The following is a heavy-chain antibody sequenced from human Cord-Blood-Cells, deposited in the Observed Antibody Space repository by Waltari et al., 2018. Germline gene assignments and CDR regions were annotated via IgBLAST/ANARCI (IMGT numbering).Heavy chain of an antibody. CDR3: ARGGDVVVPAAIRFDY. V-gene: IGHV4-34*01. CDR1: GGSFSGYY. D-gene: IGHD2-2*02. Sequence: QVQLQQWGAGLLTPSETLSLTCAVYGGSFSGYYWRWIRPPPGKGLEWIGEINHSGSTNYNPSLKSRVTISVDTSKNQFSLKLSSVTAADTAVYYCARGGDVVVPAAIRFDYWGQGTLVTVSS. CDR2: INHSGST. J-gene: IGHJ4*02.